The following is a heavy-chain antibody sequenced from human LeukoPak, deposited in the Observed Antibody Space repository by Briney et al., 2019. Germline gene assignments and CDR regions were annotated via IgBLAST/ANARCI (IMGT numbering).Heavy chain of an antibody. D-gene: IGHD6-13*01. J-gene: IGHJ4*02. V-gene: IGHV1-69*02. CDR1: GGTFSSYT. Sequence: SVKVSCKASGGTFSSYTISWVRQAPGQGLEWMGRIIPILGIVNYAQKFQGRVTITADKSTSTAYMELSSLRSEDTAVYYCARGVGIAAAPTDYWGQGTLVTVSS. CDR2: IIPILGIV. CDR3: ARGVGIAAAPTDY.